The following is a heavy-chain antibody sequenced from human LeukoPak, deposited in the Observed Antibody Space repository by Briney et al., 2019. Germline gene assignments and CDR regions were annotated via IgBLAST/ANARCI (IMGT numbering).Heavy chain of an antibody. Sequence: GGSLRLSCAASGFTVSRNYMNWVRHAPGKGLEWVSIIYSDGRIYYADSVKGRFNISRDNSKNTVHLQMNSLRADDTAVYYCARVKRLLPNDAFDMWGQGTMVTVSS. CDR2: IYSDGRI. D-gene: IGHD3-22*01. CDR1: GFTVSRNY. J-gene: IGHJ3*02. V-gene: IGHV3-66*01. CDR3: ARVKRLLPNDAFDM.